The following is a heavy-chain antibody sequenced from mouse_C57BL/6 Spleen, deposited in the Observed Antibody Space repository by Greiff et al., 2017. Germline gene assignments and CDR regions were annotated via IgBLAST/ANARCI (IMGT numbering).Heavy chain of an antibody. J-gene: IGHJ3*01. CDR2: INPENGDT. CDR1: GFNFTDDN. CDR3: TTRVYYGNFGDY. D-gene: IGHD2-1*01. Sequence: VQLQQSGAELVRPGASVKLSCTASGFNFTDDNMHWVKQRPEQGLEWIGWINPENGDTDYASKFQGKATITADTSSNTAYMQLSSLTSEDTAVYYWTTRVYYGNFGDYWGQGTLVTVSA. V-gene: IGHV14-4*01.